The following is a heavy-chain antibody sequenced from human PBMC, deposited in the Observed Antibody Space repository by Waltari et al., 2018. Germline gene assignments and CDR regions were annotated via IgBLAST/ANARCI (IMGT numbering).Heavy chain of an antibody. CDR1: GYTFTDYY. V-gene: IGHV1-69-2*01. D-gene: IGHD2-21*01. Sequence: EVQLVQSGAEVKKPGATVKISCKASGYTFTDYYMHWVQQAPGKGLEWMGRVDPEDGETIYAEKFQVRVTITADTSTDTAYMELSSLRSEDTAVYYCATEKKVYLYCGGDCSPEAWGQGTLVTVSS. CDR3: ATEKKVYLYCGGDCSPEA. CDR2: VDPEDGET. J-gene: IGHJ5*02.